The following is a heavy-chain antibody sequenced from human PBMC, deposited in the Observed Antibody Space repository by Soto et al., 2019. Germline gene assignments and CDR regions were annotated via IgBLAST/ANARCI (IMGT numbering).Heavy chain of an antibody. CDR2: ISGSGGST. Sequence: LRLSCAASGFTFSSYAMSWVRQAPGKGLEWVSAISGSGGSTYYADSVKGRFTISRDNSKNTLYLQMNSLRAEDTAVYYCAKDPRYYDSSGYYRPDGMDVWGQGTTVTVSS. J-gene: IGHJ6*02. CDR3: AKDPRYYDSSGYYRPDGMDV. V-gene: IGHV3-23*01. D-gene: IGHD3-22*01. CDR1: GFTFSSYA.